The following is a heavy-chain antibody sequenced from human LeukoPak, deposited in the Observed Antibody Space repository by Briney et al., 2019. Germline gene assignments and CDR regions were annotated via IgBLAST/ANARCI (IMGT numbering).Heavy chain of an antibody. J-gene: IGHJ4*02. V-gene: IGHV1-69*05. D-gene: IGHD4-17*01. CDR1: GGTFSSYA. Sequence: GASVKVSCKASGGTFSSYAISWVRQAPGQGLEWMGGIIPIFGTANYAQKFQGRVTITTDESASTANMELSSLRSEDTAVYYCARGGYGDYVFDYWGQGTLVTVSS. CDR2: IIPIFGTA. CDR3: ARGGYGDYVFDY.